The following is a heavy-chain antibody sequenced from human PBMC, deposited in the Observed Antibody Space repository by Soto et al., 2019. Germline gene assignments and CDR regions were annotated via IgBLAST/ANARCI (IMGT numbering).Heavy chain of an antibody. Sequence: ASVKVSCKASGGTFSSYAISWVRQAPGQGLEWMGGIIPIFGTANYAQKFQGRVTITADESTSTAYMELSSLRSADTAVYYCARVTLYDSSGYYLGHWFDPWGQGTLVTVSS. V-gene: IGHV1-69*13. CDR3: ARVTLYDSSGYYLGHWFDP. J-gene: IGHJ5*02. CDR2: IIPIFGTA. D-gene: IGHD3-22*01. CDR1: GGTFSSYA.